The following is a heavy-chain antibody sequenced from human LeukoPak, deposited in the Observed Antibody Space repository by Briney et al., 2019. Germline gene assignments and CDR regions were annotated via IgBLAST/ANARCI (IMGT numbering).Heavy chain of an antibody. Sequence: GESLKISCKGSGYSFTSCWIGWVRQMPGKGLEWMGIIYPGDSDTRYSPSFQGQVTISADKSISTAYLQWSSLKASDTAMYYCAIPLLTGYSPFDYWGQGTLVTVSS. V-gene: IGHV5-51*01. CDR3: AIPLLTGYSPFDY. CDR2: IYPGDSDT. CDR1: GYSFTSCW. J-gene: IGHJ4*02. D-gene: IGHD3-9*01.